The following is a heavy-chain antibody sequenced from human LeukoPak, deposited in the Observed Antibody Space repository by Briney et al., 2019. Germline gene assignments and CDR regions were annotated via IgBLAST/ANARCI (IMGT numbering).Heavy chain of an antibody. D-gene: IGHD6-13*01. J-gene: IGHJ4*02. Sequence: GGSLRLSCAASGFTFSSYGMHWVRQAPGKGLEWVAFIRYDGSNKYYADSVKGRFTISRDNSKNTLYLQMNSLRAEDTAVYYCAKDPGIAAAGFDYWGQGTLVTVSS. CDR2: IRYDGSNK. CDR1: GFTFSSYG. V-gene: IGHV3-30*02. CDR3: AKDPGIAAAGFDY.